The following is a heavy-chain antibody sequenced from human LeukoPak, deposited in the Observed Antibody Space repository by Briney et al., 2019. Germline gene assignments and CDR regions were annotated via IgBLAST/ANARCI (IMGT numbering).Heavy chain of an antibody. Sequence: GGSLRLSCVVSGLTFTNAWMSWVRQAPGKGLEWVSSISSSSSYIYYADSVKGRFTISRDNSKNTLYLQMNSLRAEDTAVYYCARDPTYDSSGYFDYWGQGTLVTVSS. CDR3: ARDPTYDSSGYFDY. CDR2: ISSSSSYI. J-gene: IGHJ4*02. CDR1: GLTFTNAW. D-gene: IGHD3-22*01. V-gene: IGHV3-21*01.